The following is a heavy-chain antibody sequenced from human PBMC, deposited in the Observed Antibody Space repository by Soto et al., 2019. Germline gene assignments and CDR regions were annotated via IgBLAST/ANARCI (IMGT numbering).Heavy chain of an antibody. CDR2: IGTAGDP. J-gene: IGHJ4*02. CDR3: ARAQWVEYCSSTSCYRAYYFDY. V-gene: IGHV3-13*05. D-gene: IGHD2-2*02. CDR1: GFTFSSYD. Sequence: GGSLRLSCAASGFTFSSYDMHWVRQATGKGLEWVSAIGTAGDPYYPGSVKGRFTISRENAKNSLYLQMNSLRAGDTAVYYCARAQWVEYCSSTSCYRAYYFDYWGQGTLVTVSS.